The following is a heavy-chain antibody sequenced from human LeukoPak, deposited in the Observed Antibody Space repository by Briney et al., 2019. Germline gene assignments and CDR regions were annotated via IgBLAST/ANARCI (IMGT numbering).Heavy chain of an antibody. Sequence: GGSLRLSCAASGFTFSSYDMHWVRQATGKGLEWVSPIGTAGDTYYPGSVKGRFTISRENAKNSLYLQMNSLRAGDTAVYYCARAHRYSYGLDAFDIWGQGTMVTVSS. J-gene: IGHJ3*02. CDR2: IGTAGDT. V-gene: IGHV3-13*01. CDR3: ARAHRYSYGLDAFDI. CDR1: GFTFSSYD. D-gene: IGHD5-18*01.